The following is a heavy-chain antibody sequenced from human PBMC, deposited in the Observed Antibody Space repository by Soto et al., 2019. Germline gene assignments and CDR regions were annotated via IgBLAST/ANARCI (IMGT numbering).Heavy chain of an antibody. CDR2: INHSGST. CDR1: GGSFSGYD. V-gene: IGHV4-34*01. D-gene: IGHD3-10*01. Sequence: SETLSLTCAVYGGSFSGYDWSWIRQHPGKGLEWIGEINHSGSTNYNPSLKSRVTISVVTSKNQFSLKLSSVTAADTAVYYCARRHYYGSGSYYKAPYFQHWGQGTLVTVSS. J-gene: IGHJ1*01. CDR3: ARRHYYGSGSYYKAPYFQH.